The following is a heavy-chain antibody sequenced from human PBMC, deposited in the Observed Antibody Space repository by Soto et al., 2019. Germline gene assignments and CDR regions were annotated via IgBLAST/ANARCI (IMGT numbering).Heavy chain of an antibody. D-gene: IGHD3-22*01. CDR1: GGSVSSGSYY. CDR2: IYYSGST. J-gene: IGHJ5*02. V-gene: IGHV4-61*01. CDR3: ARDRFGGDSSGYFEFDP. Sequence: QVQLQESGPGLVKPSETLSLTCTVSGGSVSSGSYYWSWIRQPPGKGLECIGYIYYSGSTNYNPSLKSRVTISVETSKNQFSLKLSSVTAADTAAYSWARDRFGGDSSGYFEFDPWGQGTLVTVSS.